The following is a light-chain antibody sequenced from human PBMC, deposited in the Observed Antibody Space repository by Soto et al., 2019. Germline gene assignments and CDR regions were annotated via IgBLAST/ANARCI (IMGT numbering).Light chain of an antibody. CDR1: SSNIGNNH. V-gene: IGLV1-51*01. J-gene: IGLJ2*01. CDR2: DNN. Sequence: QSALTQPPSVSAAPGQKVSISCSGSSSNIGNNHVSWYQQFPGTAPRLLIYDNNHRPSGIPDRFSGSKSGTSATLGITGLQTGDEADYFCGGWDSSLSVVVFGGGTNLTVL. CDR3: GGWDSSLSVVV.